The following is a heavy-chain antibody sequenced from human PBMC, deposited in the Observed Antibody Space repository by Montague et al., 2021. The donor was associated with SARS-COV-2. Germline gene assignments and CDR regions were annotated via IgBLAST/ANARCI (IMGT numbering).Heavy chain of an antibody. CDR1: GFTFSDYY. Sequence: SLRLSCAASGFTFSDYYMGWIRQAPGKGLEWISYIGNSGDTIYHADCVKGRFTISRDNARNSLYLQMNSLRAEDTAVYYCARDLIQGARRIYYSGMDVWGQGTMVTVSS. CDR2: IGNSGDTI. CDR3: ARDLIQGARRIYYSGMDV. J-gene: IGHJ6*02. D-gene: IGHD3-10*01. V-gene: IGHV3-11*01.